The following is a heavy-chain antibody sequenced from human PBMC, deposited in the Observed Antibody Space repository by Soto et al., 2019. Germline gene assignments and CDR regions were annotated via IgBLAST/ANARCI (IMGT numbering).Heavy chain of an antibody. V-gene: IGHV3-23*01. CDR1: GFTFSSYA. J-gene: IGHJ6*02. CDR3: SLSDRYYGMDV. Sequence: EVQLLESGGGLVQPGGSLRLSCAASGFTFSSYAMSWVRQAPGKGLEWVSSISTSGGSTYYADSVKGRFTISRDNPNNPLYLQMNSLRAEDTAVYYCSLSDRYYGMDVWGLGTTVTVSS. CDR2: ISTSGGST.